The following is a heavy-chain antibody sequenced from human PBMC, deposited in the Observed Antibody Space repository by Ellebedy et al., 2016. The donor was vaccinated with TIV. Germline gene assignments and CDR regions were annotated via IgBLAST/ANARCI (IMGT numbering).Heavy chain of an antibody. CDR1: GGIFRSFA. CDR3: ATYGSGTYASFDY. Sequence: ASVKVSCKASGGIFRSFAISWMRQAPGQGPEWMGVIDPSVGTTTYAQKFQERVAMTRDMSTSTVHMELSSLRSEDTAIYYCATYGSGTYASFDYWGQGTLVTVSS. J-gene: IGHJ4*02. V-gene: IGHV1-46*01. CDR2: IDPSVGTT. D-gene: IGHD3-10*01.